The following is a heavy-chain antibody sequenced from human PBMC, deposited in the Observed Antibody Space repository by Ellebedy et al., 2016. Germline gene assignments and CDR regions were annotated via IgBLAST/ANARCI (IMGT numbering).Heavy chain of an antibody. V-gene: IGHV1-8*01. D-gene: IGHD1-26*01. CDR2: MNPNSGNT. J-gene: IGHJ6*03. Sequence: ASVKVSCXASGYTFTSYDINWVRQATGQGLEWMGWMNPNSGNTGYAQKFQGRVTMTRNTSISTAYMELSSLRSEDTAVYYCARRRSKGSYYDLYYYYYMDVWGKGTTVTVSS. CDR3: ARRRSKGSYYDLYYYYYMDV. CDR1: GYTFTSYD.